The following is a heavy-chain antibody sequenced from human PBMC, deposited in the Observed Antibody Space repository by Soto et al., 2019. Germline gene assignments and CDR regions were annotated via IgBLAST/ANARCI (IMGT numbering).Heavy chain of an antibody. Sequence: SVKVSCKASGFTFTSSAVEWVRHSRGQRLEWIGWIVVGSGNTNYAQKFQERVTITRDMSTSTAYMELSSLRSEDTAVYYCAAPAAKGGYYYYGMDVWGQGTTVNVSS. CDR1: GFTFTSSA. V-gene: IGHV1-58*01. J-gene: IGHJ6*02. D-gene: IGHD6-13*01. CDR2: IVVGSGNT. CDR3: AAPAAKGGYYYYGMDV.